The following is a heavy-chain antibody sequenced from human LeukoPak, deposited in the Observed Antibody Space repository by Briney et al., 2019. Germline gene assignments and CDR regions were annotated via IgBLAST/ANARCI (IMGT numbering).Heavy chain of an antibody. CDR2: IYYSGST. J-gene: IGHJ5*02. CDR3: ARDHSYGLARFDP. CDR1: GGSMSIYY. D-gene: IGHD3-3*02. Sequence: SETLSLTCTVSGGSMSIYYWRWIRQPPGEGLEWLGYIYYSGSTNYNPSLKSRVTISVDTSKNQFSLKLSSVTAADTAVYYCARDHSYGLARFDPWGQGTLVTVSS. V-gene: IGHV4-59*01.